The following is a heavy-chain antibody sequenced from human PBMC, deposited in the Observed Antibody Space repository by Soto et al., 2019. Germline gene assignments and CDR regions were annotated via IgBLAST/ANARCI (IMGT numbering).Heavy chain of an antibody. Sequence: GGSLRLSCAASGFTFSSYSMNWVRQAPGKGLEWVSYISSSSSTIYYADSVKGRFTISRDNAKNSLYLQMNSLRDEDTAVYYCARLPSHHDYYGSGSYFSWFDPWGQGTLVTVSA. D-gene: IGHD3-10*01. V-gene: IGHV3-48*02. CDR1: GFTFSSYS. CDR3: ARLPSHHDYYGSGSYFSWFDP. CDR2: ISSSSSTI. J-gene: IGHJ5*02.